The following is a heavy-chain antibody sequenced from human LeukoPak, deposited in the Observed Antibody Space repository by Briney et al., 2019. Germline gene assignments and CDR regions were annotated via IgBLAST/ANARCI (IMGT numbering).Heavy chain of an antibody. CDR3: AKDLSMRWPLPYDAFDI. J-gene: IGHJ3*02. CDR1: GFTFSSYG. D-gene: IGHD4-23*01. CDR2: ISYDGSNK. V-gene: IGHV3-30*18. Sequence: PGRSLRLSCAASGFTFSSYGMHWVRQAPGKGLEWVAVISYDGSNKYYADSVKGRFTISRDNSKNTLYLQMNSLRAEDTAVYYCAKDLSMRWPLPYDAFDIWGQGTMVTVSS.